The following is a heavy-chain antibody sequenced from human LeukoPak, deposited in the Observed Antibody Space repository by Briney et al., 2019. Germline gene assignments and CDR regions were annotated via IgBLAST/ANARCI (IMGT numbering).Heavy chain of an antibody. Sequence: SVKVSCKASGGTFSSYTINWVRQAPGQGLEWMGRIIPILGIANYAQKFQGRVTITADKSTSTAYMELSSLRSEDTAVYYCASGWLQSHDAFDIWGQGTMVTVSS. CDR2: IIPILGIA. V-gene: IGHV1-69*02. D-gene: IGHD5-24*01. CDR3: ASGWLQSHDAFDI. J-gene: IGHJ3*02. CDR1: GGTFSSYT.